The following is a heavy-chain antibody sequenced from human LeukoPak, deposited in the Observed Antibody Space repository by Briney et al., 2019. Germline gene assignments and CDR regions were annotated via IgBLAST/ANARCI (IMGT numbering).Heavy chain of an antibody. CDR1: GFIFNSYA. Sequence: GGPLRLSCAASGFIFNSYAMHWVRQAPGKGLEWVEVISYDGGNKYYPDSVKGRFTISRDNSKNTLYLQMNSLRAEDTAVYYCARDGAGSYYNNPRFDSWGQETLVTVSS. D-gene: IGHD3-10*01. J-gene: IGHJ4*02. CDR2: ISYDGGNK. V-gene: IGHV3-30-3*01. CDR3: ARDGAGSYYNNPRFDS.